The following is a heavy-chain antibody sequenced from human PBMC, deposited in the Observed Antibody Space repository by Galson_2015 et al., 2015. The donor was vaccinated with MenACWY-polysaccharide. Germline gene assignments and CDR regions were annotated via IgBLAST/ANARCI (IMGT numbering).Heavy chain of an antibody. J-gene: IGHJ3*01. CDR2: IQYDGSQK. V-gene: IGHV3-33*01. CDR1: GLKFRGSG. CDR3: AREGSRIVFHAFDV. D-gene: IGHD3-10*02. Sequence: CAASGLKFRGSGMHWVRQAPGKGLEWVAVIQYDGSQKQYIDSVKGRFTISRDNSKNTLYLEMNSLRAGDTALYYCAREGSRIVFHAFDVWGQGTMVTVSS.